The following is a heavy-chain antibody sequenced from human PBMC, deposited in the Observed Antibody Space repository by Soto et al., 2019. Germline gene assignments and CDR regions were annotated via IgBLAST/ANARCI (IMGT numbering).Heavy chain of an antibody. CDR2: ISGSSSTI. D-gene: IGHD2-15*01. Sequence: EVQLVESGGGLVQPGGSLRLSCAASGFTFSTYDMNWVRQAPGKGLEWISYISGSSSTIYYADSVKGRFTISRDNAKNSLFLQMNSLRAEDTAVYYCARGVAATLISNYWGQGALVTVSS. CDR3: ARGVAATLISNY. J-gene: IGHJ4*02. V-gene: IGHV3-48*01. CDR1: GFTFSTYD.